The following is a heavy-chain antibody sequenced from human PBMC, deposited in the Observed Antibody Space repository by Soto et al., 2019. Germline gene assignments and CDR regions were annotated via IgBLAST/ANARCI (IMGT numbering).Heavy chain of an antibody. V-gene: IGHV4-39*01. CDR3: ASLQVSSGWYVPTNWFDP. CDR2: IYYSGST. Sequence: QLQLQESGPGLVKPSETLSLTCTVSGGSISSSSYYWGWIRQPPGKGLEWIGSIYYSGSTYYNPSLKSRVTISVDTSKNQFSLKLSSVTAADTAVYYCASLQVSSGWYVPTNWFDPWGQGTLVTVSS. D-gene: IGHD6-19*01. J-gene: IGHJ5*02. CDR1: GGSISSSSYY.